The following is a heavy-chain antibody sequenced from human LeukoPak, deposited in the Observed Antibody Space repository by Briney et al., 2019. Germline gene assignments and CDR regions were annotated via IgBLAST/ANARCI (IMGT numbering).Heavy chain of an antibody. CDR2: IYYSGST. J-gene: IGHJ5*02. CDR3: ASFSRSENWFDP. V-gene: IGHV4-59*01. D-gene: IGHD3-3*01. CDR1: GGSISSYY. Sequence: PSETLSLTCTVSGGSISSYYWSWIRQPPGKGLEWIGYIYYSGSTNYNPSLKSRVTISVDTSKNQFSLKLSSVTAADTAVYYCASFSRSENWFDPWGQGTLVTVSS.